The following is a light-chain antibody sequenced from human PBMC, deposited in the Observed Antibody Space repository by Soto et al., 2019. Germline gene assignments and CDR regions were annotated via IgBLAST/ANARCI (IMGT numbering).Light chain of an antibody. CDR2: DTS. Sequence: LTQSPAMLSLSPGERATLSCTASQSVDTYIAGYQQRPGQPPRLLIHDTSHRASGVPARFRGSGSGPEFTLTITGLEPEDFAGYFCQQRRNWVSFGPGTRL. CDR1: QSVDTY. V-gene: IGKV3-11*01. J-gene: IGKJ3*01. CDR3: QQRRNWVS.